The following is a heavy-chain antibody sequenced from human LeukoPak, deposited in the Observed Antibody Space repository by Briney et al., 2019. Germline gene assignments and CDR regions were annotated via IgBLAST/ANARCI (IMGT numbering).Heavy chain of an antibody. Sequence: GSLRLSCAASGFTFSSYWMSWVRQPPGKGLEWIGEINHSGSTNYNPSLKSRVTISVDTSKNQFSLKLSSVTAADTAVYYCARGQAVAGTTDWGQGTLVTVSS. V-gene: IGHV4-34*01. D-gene: IGHD6-19*01. J-gene: IGHJ4*02. CDR3: ARGQAVAGTTD. CDR2: INHSGST. CDR1: GFTFSSYW.